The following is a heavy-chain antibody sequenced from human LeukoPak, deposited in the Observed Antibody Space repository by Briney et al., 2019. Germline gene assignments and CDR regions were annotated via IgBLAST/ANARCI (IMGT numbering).Heavy chain of an antibody. J-gene: IGHJ6*01. CDR3: ARGRGWQFYYYYGMDV. CDR1: GFTFSPYS. D-gene: IGHD6-19*01. V-gene: IGHV3-30*03. Sequence: GGSLRLSCVASGFTFSPYSMNWVRQAPGKGLEWVAVISYDGSNKYYADSVKGRFTISRDNSKNTLYLQMNSLRAEDTAVYYCARGRGWQFYYYYGMDVWGQGTTVTVSS. CDR2: ISYDGSNK.